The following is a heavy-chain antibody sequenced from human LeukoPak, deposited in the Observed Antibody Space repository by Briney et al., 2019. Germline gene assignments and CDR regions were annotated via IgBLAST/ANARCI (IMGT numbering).Heavy chain of an antibody. CDR2: ISYDESNK. J-gene: IGHJ1*01. V-gene: IGHV3-30-3*01. D-gene: IGHD3-10*01. CDR1: GFTFSSYA. Sequence: GRSLRLSCAASGFTFSSYAMHWVRQAPGKGLEWVAVISYDESNKYYADAVKGRFTISRDNSKNTLYLQMNSLRAEDTAVYYCARDWMVRGVPEYFQHWGQGTLVTVSS. CDR3: ARDWMVRGVPEYFQH.